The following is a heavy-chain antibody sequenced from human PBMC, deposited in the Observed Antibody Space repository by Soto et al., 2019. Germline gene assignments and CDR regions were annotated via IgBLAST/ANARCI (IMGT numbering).Heavy chain of an antibody. CDR1: GGSISSYY. D-gene: IGHD3-9*01. CDR2: IYYSGST. J-gene: IGHJ4*02. V-gene: IGHV4-59*01. CDR3: ARRQNIWPGYPGHFDY. Sequence: QVQLQESGPGLVKPSETLSLTCTVSGGSISSYYWSWIRQPPGKGLEWIGYIYYSGSTNYNPSLKSRVTISVDTSKNQFSLKLSSVTAADTAVYYCARRQNIWPGYPGHFDYWGQGTLVTVSS.